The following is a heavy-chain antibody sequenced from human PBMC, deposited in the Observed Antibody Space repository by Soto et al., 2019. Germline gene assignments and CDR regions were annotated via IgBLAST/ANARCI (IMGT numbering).Heavy chain of an antibody. CDR2: IYYSGST. CDR3: ARDRRSYGDYYFDY. CDR1: GGSISSYY. D-gene: IGHD4-17*01. Sequence: SETLSLTCTVSGGSISSYYWSWIRQPPGKGLEWIGYIYYSGSTYYNPSLKSRVTISVDTSKNQFSLKLSSVTAADTAVYYCARDRRSYGDYYFDYWGQGTLVTVSS. J-gene: IGHJ4*02. V-gene: IGHV4-59*12.